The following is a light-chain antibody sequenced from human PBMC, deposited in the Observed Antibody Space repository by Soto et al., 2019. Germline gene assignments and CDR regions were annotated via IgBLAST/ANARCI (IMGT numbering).Light chain of an antibody. J-gene: IGKJ1*01. CDR3: QQYNNWPPDRT. CDR2: GAS. Sequence: EIVMTQSPATLSVSPGESATLSCRASQSVSSNLAWYQQKPGQAPRLLIYGASTRATGIPARFSGSGSGTEFTLTLSSLQSEDFAIFFCQQYNNWPPDRTFGQGTKVEIK. CDR1: QSVSSN. V-gene: IGKV3-15*01.